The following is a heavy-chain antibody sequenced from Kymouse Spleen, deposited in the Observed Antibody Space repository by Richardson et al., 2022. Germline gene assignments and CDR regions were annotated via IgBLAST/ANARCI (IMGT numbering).Heavy chain of an antibody. V-gene: IGHV4-39*01. D-gene: IGHD3-10*01. CDR2: IYYSGST. J-gene: IGHJ5*02. Sequence: QLQLQESGPGLVKPSETLSLTCTVSGGSISSSSYYWGWIRQPPGKGLEWIGSIYYSGSTYYNPSLKSRVTISVDTSKNQFSLKLSSVTAADTAVYYCARVLWFGSWGFDPWGQGTLVTVSS. CDR3: ARVLWFGSWGFDP. CDR1: GGSISSSSYY.